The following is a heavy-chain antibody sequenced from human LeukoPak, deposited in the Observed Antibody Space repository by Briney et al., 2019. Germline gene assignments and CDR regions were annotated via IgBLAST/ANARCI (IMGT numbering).Heavy chain of an antibody. CDR2: MNPNSGNT. Sequence: GASVKVSCKASGYTFTSYDINWVRQATGQGLEWMGWMNPNSGNTGYAQKFQGKVTMTRNTSISTAYMELSSLRSEDTAVYYCARGLRGVVGANYHYWGQGALATVSS. J-gene: IGHJ4*02. D-gene: IGHD1-26*01. CDR1: GYTFTSYD. CDR3: ARGLRGVVGANYHY. V-gene: IGHV1-8*01.